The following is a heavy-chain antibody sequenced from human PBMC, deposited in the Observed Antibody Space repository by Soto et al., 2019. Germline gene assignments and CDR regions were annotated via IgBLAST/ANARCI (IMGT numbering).Heavy chain of an antibody. J-gene: IGHJ1*01. V-gene: IGHV1-18*01. Sequence: QVQLVQSGAEVKKPGASVKVSCKASGYTFSSYSISWVRQAPGQGLEWMGWISAYNGNTNYGQKLQGRVTMTTATSTNTADMGLRSLRSDDTAVYYCARDDPPVQHWGQGTLVTVSS. CDR3: ARDDPPVQH. CDR1: GYTFSSYS. CDR2: ISAYNGNT.